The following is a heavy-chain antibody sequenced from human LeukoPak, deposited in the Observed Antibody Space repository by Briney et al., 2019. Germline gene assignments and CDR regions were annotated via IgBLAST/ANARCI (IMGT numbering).Heavy chain of an antibody. V-gene: IGHV4-59*12. CDR2: IYHSGST. J-gene: IGHJ4*02. CDR1: GGSISSYY. CDR3: ARDSRELSSGWYGGVCYFDY. Sequence: PSETLSLTCTVSGGSISSYYWSWIRQPPGKGLEWIGEIYHSGSTNYNPSLKSRVTISVDKSKNQFSLKLSSATAADTAVYYCARDSRELSSGWYGGVCYFDYWGQGTLVTVSS. D-gene: IGHD6-19*01.